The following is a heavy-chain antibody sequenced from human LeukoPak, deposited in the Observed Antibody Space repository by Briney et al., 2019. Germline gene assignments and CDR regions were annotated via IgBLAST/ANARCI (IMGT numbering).Heavy chain of an antibody. Sequence: PGGSLRLSCATSGFTFSDYWMTLVRQAPGKGLEWLINIKEDSSDQSSVDSVKGRFIISRDNAKNLLYLQMNSLRPDDTAVYYCARDLPNGFFDYWGQGTLVTVSS. J-gene: IGHJ4*02. D-gene: IGHD1-1*01. CDR3: ARDLPNGFFDY. CDR2: IKEDSSDQ. CDR1: GFTFSDYW. V-gene: IGHV3-7*01.